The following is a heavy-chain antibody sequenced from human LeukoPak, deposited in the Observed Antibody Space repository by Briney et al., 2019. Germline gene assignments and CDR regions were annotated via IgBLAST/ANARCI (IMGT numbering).Heavy chain of an antibody. Sequence: GGSLRLSCAASGFTFSSYGMHWVRQAPGKGLEWVAVIWYDGSNKYYADSVKGRFTISRDNSKNTLYLQMNSLRAEDTAVYYCARGSYDILTGYYAVIDYWGQGTLVTVSS. CDR2: IWYDGSNK. D-gene: IGHD3-9*01. CDR3: ARGSYDILTGYYAVIDY. CDR1: GFTFSSYG. J-gene: IGHJ4*02. V-gene: IGHV3-33*01.